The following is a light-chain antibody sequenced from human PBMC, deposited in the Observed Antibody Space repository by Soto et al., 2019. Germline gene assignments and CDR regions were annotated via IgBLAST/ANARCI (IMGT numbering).Light chain of an antibody. CDR2: AAS. J-gene: IGKJ1*01. CDR3: QQTYSRHPWT. V-gene: IGKV1-39*01. Sequence: DIQMTQSPSSLSASVVYRFTITCLASQTVGTFLNWYQQRPGRAPNLLIYAASNLPTGVPSRFSGSGSGTDFTLTINSLQPEDFGTYYCQQTYSRHPWTFGQGTKV. CDR1: QTVGTF.